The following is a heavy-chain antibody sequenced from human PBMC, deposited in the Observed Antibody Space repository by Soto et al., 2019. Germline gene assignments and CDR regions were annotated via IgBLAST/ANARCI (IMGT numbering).Heavy chain of an antibody. D-gene: IGHD3-9*01. CDR2: INPSGGST. CDR1: GYTFTSYY. CDR3: ARDRALRYFDWFPASGREGAFDI. V-gene: IGHV1-46*01. J-gene: IGHJ3*02. Sequence: ASVKVSCKASGYTFTSYYMHWVRQAPGQGLEWMGIINPSGGSTSYAQKFQGRVTMTRDTSTSTVYMELSSLRSEDTAVYYCARDRALRYFDWFPASGREGAFDIWGQGAMVTVSS.